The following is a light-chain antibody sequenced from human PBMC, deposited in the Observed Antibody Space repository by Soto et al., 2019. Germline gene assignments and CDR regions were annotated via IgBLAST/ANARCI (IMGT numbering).Light chain of an antibody. CDR3: RQYGSSPYT. CDR1: QSVSSSY. CDR2: GAS. V-gene: IGKV3-20*01. Sequence: EIMLTQSPGTLSLSPGERATLSCRASQSVSSSYLAWYQQKPGQAPRLLIYGASNRATGIPDRFSGSGSGTDFTLTISRLEPEDFAVYYCRQYGSSPYTFGQGTKLEIK. J-gene: IGKJ2*01.